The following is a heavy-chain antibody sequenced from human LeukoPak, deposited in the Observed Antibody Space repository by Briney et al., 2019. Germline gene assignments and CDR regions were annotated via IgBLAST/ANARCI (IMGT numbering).Heavy chain of an antibody. Sequence: GGSRRLSCSASGFTFSIYTMYWVRQAPGKGLEYVSTISGSGTGYSTYYADSVKGRFTISRDNSKSTLYLQMNSLRAEDTAVYYCARRLGYFDYWGQGTLVTVSS. V-gene: IGHV3-64*04. CDR3: ARRLGYFDY. CDR2: ISGSGTGYST. CDR1: GFTFSIYT. D-gene: IGHD5-12*01. J-gene: IGHJ4*02.